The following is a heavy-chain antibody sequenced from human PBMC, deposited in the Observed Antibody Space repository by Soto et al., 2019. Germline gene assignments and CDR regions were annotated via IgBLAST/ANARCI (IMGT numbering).Heavy chain of an antibody. CDR3: AKDFTTPEYYDILTGYHNWFDP. D-gene: IGHD3-9*01. V-gene: IGHV3-30*18. J-gene: IGHJ5*02. CDR2: ISYDGSNK. Sequence: QVQLVESGGGVVQPGRSLRLSCAASGFTFSSYGMHWVRQAPGKGLEWVAVISYDGSNKYYADSVKGRFTISRDNSKNTLYLQMNSLRAEDTAVYYCAKDFTTPEYYDILTGYHNWFDPWGQGTLVTVSS. CDR1: GFTFSSYG.